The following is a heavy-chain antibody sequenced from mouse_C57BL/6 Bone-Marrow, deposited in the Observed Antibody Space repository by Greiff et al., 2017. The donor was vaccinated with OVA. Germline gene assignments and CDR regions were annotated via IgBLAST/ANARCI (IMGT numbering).Heavy chain of an antibody. D-gene: IGHD2-5*01. Sequence: VQLQQSGAELVRPGASVKLSCKASGYTFTTYPIEWMKQNHGKSLEWIGNFHPYNDDTKYNEKFKGKATLTVEKSSSTVYLELSRLTSDDSAVYYCARAYYSNYDFYYFDYWGQGTTLTVSS. CDR2: FHPYNDDT. CDR1: GYTFTTYP. CDR3: ARAYYSNYDFYYFDY. J-gene: IGHJ2*01. V-gene: IGHV1-47*01.